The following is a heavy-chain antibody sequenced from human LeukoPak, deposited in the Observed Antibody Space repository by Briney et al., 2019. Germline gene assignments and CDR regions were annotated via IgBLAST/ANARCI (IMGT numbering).Heavy chain of an antibody. J-gene: IGHJ4*02. V-gene: IGHV3-30-3*01. D-gene: IGHD5-12*01. Sequence: PGRSLRLSCAASGFTFSSYAMHWVRQAPGKGLEWVAVISYDGSNKYYADSVKGRFTISRDNSKNTLYLQMNSLRPEDTAMYYCAREGGYVFDYWGQGTLVTVSS. CDR1: GFTFSSYA. CDR3: AREGGYVFDY. CDR2: ISYDGSNK.